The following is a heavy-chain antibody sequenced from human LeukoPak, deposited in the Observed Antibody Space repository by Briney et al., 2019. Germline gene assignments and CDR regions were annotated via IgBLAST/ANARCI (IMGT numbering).Heavy chain of an antibody. V-gene: IGHV1-2*02. CDR1: GYTFTAYY. D-gene: IGHD2-2*01. Sequence: ASVKVSCRTSGYTFTAYYIHWLRQAPGQGLEWMGWINPKTGGTNYGHTFQGRVTMTRDTSISTAYMELSRLTSDDTTVYYCARGECTGTSCYFFDYWGQGTLVTVSS. J-gene: IGHJ4*02. CDR3: ARGECTGTSCYFFDY. CDR2: INPKTGGT.